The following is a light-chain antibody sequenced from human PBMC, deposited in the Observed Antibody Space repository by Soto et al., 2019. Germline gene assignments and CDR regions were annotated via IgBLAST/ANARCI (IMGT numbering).Light chain of an antibody. CDR1: SSDVGGYNS. CDR2: EVS. CDR3: SSYTTSTGLEYV. Sequence: QSVLTLPASVSGSPGQSITISCTGTSSDVGGYNSVSWYQHHPGKAPKLMIYEVSNRPSGVSDRFSGSKSGNTASLTISGLQAEDEADYYCSSYTTSTGLEYVFGTGTKVTVL. V-gene: IGLV2-14*01. J-gene: IGLJ1*01.